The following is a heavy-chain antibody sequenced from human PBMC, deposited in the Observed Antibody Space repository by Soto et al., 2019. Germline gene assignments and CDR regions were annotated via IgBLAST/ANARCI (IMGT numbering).Heavy chain of an antibody. D-gene: IGHD1-1*01. CDR2: IYPGDSDV. CDR3: ARLGHLEWGDY. V-gene: IGHV5-51*01. Sequence: EXLKISCKGSGYXFTSYLIVWVRQMPGKGLELIGIIYPGDSDVRYSPSFQGQVTISAEKSISTAYLQWSSLRASDTAMYYFARLGHLEWGDYWGQGTLGTVS. CDR1: GYXFTSYL. J-gene: IGHJ4*02.